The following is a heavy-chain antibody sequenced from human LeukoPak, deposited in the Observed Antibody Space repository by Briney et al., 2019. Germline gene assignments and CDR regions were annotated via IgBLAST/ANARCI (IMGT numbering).Heavy chain of an antibody. D-gene: IGHD2-2*01. J-gene: IGHJ5*02. CDR2: INHSGGT. CDR3: ARGRSAPSGTSGNWFDP. CDR1: GGSFSGYY. Sequence: SETLSLTCAVYGGSFSGYYWSWIRQPPGKGLEWIGEINHSGGTNYNPSLKSRVTISVDTSKNQFSLKLSSVTAADTAVYYCARGRSAPSGTSGNWFDPWGQGTLVTVSS. V-gene: IGHV4-34*01.